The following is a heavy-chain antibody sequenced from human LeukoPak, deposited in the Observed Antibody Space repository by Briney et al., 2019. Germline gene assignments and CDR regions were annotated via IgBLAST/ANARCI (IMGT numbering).Heavy chain of an antibody. CDR2: INHSGST. CDR1: GGSFSGYY. Sequence: PSETLSLTCAVYGGSFSGYYWSWIRQPPGKGLEWIGEINHSGSTNYNPSLKSRVTISVDTSKNQFSLKLSSVTAADTAVYYCARRPQCYYDTGCAFDIWGQGTMVTVSS. CDR3: ARRPQCYYDTGCAFDI. J-gene: IGHJ3*02. D-gene: IGHD3-22*01. V-gene: IGHV4-34*01.